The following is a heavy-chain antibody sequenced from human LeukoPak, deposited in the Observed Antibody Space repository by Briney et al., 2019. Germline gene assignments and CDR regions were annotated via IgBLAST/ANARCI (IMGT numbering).Heavy chain of an antibody. J-gene: IGHJ5*02. D-gene: IGHD2-15*01. CDR2: FDPEDGET. CDR3: ARAALVGGSRLDSGWFDP. V-gene: IGHV1-24*01. Sequence: GASVKVSCKVSGYTLTELSMHWVRQAPGKGLEWMGGFDPEDGETIYAQKFQGRVTMTADTSTSTAYMDLRSLRSDDTAVYFCARAALVGGSRLDSGWFDPWGQGTLVTVSS. CDR1: GYTLTELS.